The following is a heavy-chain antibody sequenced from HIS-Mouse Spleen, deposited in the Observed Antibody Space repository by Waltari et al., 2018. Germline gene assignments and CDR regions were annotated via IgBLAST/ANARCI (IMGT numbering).Heavy chain of an antibody. CDR3: ASTREGIRYFDY. CDR1: GGSFSGYY. Sequence: QVQLQQWGAGLLKPSETLSLTCAVYGGSFSGYYWSWIRQPPGKGLEWIGEIKHSGSTNYNPSLKSRVTISVETSKNQFSLKLSSVTAADTAVYYCASTREGIRYFDYWGQGTLVTVSS. J-gene: IGHJ4*02. CDR2: IKHSGST. D-gene: IGHD5-18*01. V-gene: IGHV4-34*01.